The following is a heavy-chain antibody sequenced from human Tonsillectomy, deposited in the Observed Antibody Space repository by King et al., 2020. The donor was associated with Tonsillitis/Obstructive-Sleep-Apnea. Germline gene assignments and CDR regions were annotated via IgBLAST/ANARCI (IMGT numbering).Heavy chain of an antibody. Sequence: VQLVESGGGLVQPGGSLRLSCAASGFTVSSNYMSWVRQAPGKGLEWVSIIYSGDNTYYADSVKGRFTISRDNSKNTLYLQMNSLRAEDTAVYYCATWGGWKRGNFDYWGQGTLVTVSS. D-gene: IGHD6-19*01. CDR3: ATWGGWKRGNFDY. CDR2: IYSGDNT. CDR1: GFTVSSNY. J-gene: IGHJ4*02. V-gene: IGHV3-66*01.